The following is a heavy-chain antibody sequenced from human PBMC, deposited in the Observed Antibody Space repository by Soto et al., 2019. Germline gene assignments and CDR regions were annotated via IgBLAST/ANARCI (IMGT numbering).Heavy chain of an antibody. J-gene: IGHJ4*02. CDR3: ARDPYIVVVPAAMQFDY. V-gene: IGHV3-21*01. Sequence: PGGSLRLSCAASGFTFSSYSMNWARQAPGKGLEWVSSISSSSSYIYYADSVKGRFTISRDNAKNSLYLQMNSLRAEDTAVYYCARDPYIVVVPAAMQFDYWGQGTLVTVSS. CDR2: ISSSSSYI. CDR1: GFTFSSYS. D-gene: IGHD2-2*01.